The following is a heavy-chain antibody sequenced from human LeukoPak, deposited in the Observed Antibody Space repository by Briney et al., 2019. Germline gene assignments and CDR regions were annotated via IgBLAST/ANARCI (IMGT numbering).Heavy chain of an antibody. CDR3: ARDPNGDYIGAFGM. Sequence: GGSLRLSCTASGFTFSAYAMMWVRQAPGKGPEWVSAIRGGGTSEFYADSVKGRFRISRDNSKDTLFLQMNSLRAEDTAVYYCARDPNGDYIGAFGMWGPGTMVTVSS. CDR1: GFTFSAYA. V-gene: IGHV3-23*01. D-gene: IGHD4-17*01. CDR2: IRGGGTSE. J-gene: IGHJ3*02.